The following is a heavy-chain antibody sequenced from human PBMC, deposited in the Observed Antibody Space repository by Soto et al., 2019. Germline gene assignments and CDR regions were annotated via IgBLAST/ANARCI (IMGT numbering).Heavy chain of an antibody. D-gene: IGHD2-8*02. CDR1: GFTFSDYI. V-gene: IGHV3-30-3*01. CDR2: VLHDGNNK. J-gene: IGHJ4*02. CDR3: VRDQDTYVLAVFNY. Sequence: GGSLRLSCAASGFTFSDYIMHWVRQAPGEGLEWVAMVLHDGNNKYYADSVKGRFTISRDNSKNTLYLQMNSLRTEDTAMYYCVRDQDTYVLAVFNYWGQGTLVTVSS.